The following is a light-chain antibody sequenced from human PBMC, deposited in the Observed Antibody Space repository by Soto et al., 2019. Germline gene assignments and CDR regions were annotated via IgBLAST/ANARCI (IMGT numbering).Light chain of an antibody. V-gene: IGLV2-8*01. CDR3: GSFAGPVWV. CDR2: EVT. CDR1: SSDIGGYDH. J-gene: IGLJ3*02. Sequence: QSALTQPPSASGSPGQSVTISCTGTSSDIGGYDHVSWYQQHPGKAPEVVIYEVTKRPSGVPDRFSGFKAGNTASLTVFGLQAEDEADYYCGSFAGPVWVFGGGTQLTVL.